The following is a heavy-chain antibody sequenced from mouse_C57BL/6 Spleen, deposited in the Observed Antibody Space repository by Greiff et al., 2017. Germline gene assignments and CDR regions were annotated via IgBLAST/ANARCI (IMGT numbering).Heavy chain of an antibody. D-gene: IGHD1-1*01. Sequence: QVHVKQSGAELVRPGTSVKMSCKASGYTFTNYWIGWAKQRPGHGLEWIGDIYPGGGYTNYNEKFKGKATLTADKSSSTAYMQFSSLTSEDSAIYYCARGGYGSGGWYFDVWGTGTTVTVSS. V-gene: IGHV1-63*01. CDR3: ARGGYGSGGWYFDV. CDR2: IYPGGGYT. CDR1: GYTFTNYW. J-gene: IGHJ1*03.